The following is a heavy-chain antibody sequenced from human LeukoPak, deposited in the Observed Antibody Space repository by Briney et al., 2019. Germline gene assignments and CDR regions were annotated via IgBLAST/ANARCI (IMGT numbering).Heavy chain of an antibody. V-gene: IGHV3-74*01. CDR3: ATTGSGSYYDY. Sequence: GGSLRLSCAASGFTFSSYWMHWVRQAPGKGLVWVSRINSDGSSTSYADSVKGRFTISRDNAKNTLYLQMNSLRAEDTAVYYCATTGSGSYYDYWGQGTLVTVSS. D-gene: IGHD1-26*01. CDR2: INSDGSST. CDR1: GFTFSSYW. J-gene: IGHJ4*02.